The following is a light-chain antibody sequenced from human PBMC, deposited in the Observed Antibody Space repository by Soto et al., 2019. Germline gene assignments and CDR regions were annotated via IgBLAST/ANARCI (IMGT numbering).Light chain of an antibody. V-gene: IGKV3-11*01. CDR2: DAS. CDR3: QQRSNWPWT. J-gene: IGKJ1*01. Sequence: EIVLTQSPATLSLSPGERATLSCRASQSVSSYLAWYQQKPGQAPRLLIYDASNRATGIPARFSGSGSGTDFTLTISSLEPEAFEVYYCQQRSNWPWTFGQGTKVDIK. CDR1: QSVSSY.